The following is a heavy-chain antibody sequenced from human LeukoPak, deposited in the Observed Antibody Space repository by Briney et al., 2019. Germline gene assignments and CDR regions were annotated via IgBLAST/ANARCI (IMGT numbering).Heavy chain of an antibody. D-gene: IGHD1-26*01. V-gene: IGHV3-23*01. CDR2: FSASGGST. CDR3: AKGTSGSYLMHFDY. Sequence: GGSLRLSCAASGFTFSSYAMSWVRQAPGKGLEWVSGFSASGGSTYYADSVKGRFTISRDNSKNTLYLQMNSLRAEDTAVYYCAKGTSGSYLMHFDYWGQGTLVTVSS. J-gene: IGHJ4*02. CDR1: GFTFSSYA.